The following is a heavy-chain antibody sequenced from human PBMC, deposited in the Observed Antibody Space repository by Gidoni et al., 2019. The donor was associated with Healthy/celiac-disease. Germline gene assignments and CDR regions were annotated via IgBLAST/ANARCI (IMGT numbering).Heavy chain of an antibody. V-gene: IGHV3-20*04. CDR2: INWNGGST. D-gene: IGHD3-10*01. CDR3: AREGGITMVRGVINAPGAFDI. J-gene: IGHJ3*02. CDR1: GFTFDDYG. Sequence: EVQLVESGGGVVRPGGSLRLSCAASGFTFDDYGMSWVRQAPGKGLECVSGINWNGGSTGYADSVKGRFTISRDNAKNSLYLQMNSLRAEDTALYYCAREGGITMVRGVINAPGAFDIWGQGTMVTVSS.